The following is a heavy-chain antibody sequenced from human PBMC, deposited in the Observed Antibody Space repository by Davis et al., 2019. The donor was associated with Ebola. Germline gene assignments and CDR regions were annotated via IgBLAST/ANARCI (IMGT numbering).Heavy chain of an antibody. CDR1: GGSFSGYY. J-gene: IGHJ6*03. V-gene: IGHV4-34*01. CDR2: INHSGST. CDR3: AGVGGVAAATHYYYYMDV. Sequence: PSETLSLTCAVYGGSFSGYYWSWICQPPGKGLEWIGEINHSGSTNYNPSLKSRVTISVDTSKNQFSLKLSSVTAADTAVYYCAGVGGVAAATHYYYYMDVWGKGTTVTVSS. D-gene: IGHD6-13*01.